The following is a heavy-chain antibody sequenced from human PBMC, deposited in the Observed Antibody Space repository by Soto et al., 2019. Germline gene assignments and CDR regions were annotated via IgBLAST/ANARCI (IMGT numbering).Heavy chain of an antibody. Sequence: QVQLLESGPGLVKPSETLSLTCSVSLDSISNSYWTWIRQPAGKGLEGIGHIYSSGNANYNPSLKSRVTMSLDTSKNQFSLSLKSVIAADTAIYYCAKGRGFYSDNYFDPWGQGTQVTVSS. CDR2: IYSSGNA. CDR3: AKGRGFYSDNYFDP. D-gene: IGHD3-22*01. V-gene: IGHV4-4*07. J-gene: IGHJ5*02. CDR1: LDSISNSY.